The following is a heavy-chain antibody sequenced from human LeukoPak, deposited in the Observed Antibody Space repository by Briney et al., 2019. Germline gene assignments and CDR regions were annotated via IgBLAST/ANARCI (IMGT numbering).Heavy chain of an antibody. CDR2: IYHSGST. CDR3: AREESNWFDP. J-gene: IGHJ5*02. Sequence: SETLSLTCTVSGYSISSGYYWGWIRQPPGKGLEWIGSIYHSGSTYYNPSLKSRVTISVDTSKNQFSLKLSSVTAADTAVYYCAREESNWFDPWGQGTLVTVSS. V-gene: IGHV4-38-2*02. CDR1: GYSISSGYY.